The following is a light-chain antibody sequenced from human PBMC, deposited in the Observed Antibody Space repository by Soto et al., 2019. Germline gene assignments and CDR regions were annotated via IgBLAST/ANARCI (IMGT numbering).Light chain of an antibody. J-gene: IGLJ2*01. CDR1: SSDVGGYNF. CDR2: DVS. CDR3: CSYAGTYIWI. V-gene: IGLV2-11*01. Sequence: QSALTQPRSMSGSPGQSVTISCTGTSSDVGGYNFVSWYQQHPGNAPKLMIYDVSKRPSGVPDRFSGSKSGITASLTISGLRADDEADYYCCSYAGTYIWIFGGGTKLTVL.